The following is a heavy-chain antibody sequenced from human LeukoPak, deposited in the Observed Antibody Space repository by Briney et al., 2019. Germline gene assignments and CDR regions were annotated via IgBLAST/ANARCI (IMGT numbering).Heavy chain of an antibody. V-gene: IGHV3-23*01. J-gene: IGHJ4*02. D-gene: IGHD3-9*01. CDR1: GFTFSSYA. CDR3: AKDPNFRGILTGSSDYFDY. CDR2: ISGRGGRT. Sequence: GGSLSLSCAASGFTFSSYAMSWVRQAPGKGLEWVSAISGRGGRTYYADYVKGRFTISRDNSKNTLYLQMNSLRAEDTAVYYCAKDPNFRGILTGSSDYFDYWGQGTLVTVSS.